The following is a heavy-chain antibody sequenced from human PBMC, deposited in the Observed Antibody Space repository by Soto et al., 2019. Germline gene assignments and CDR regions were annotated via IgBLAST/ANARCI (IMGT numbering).Heavy chain of an antibody. CDR3: ARGPSGTNPFDY. Sequence: SETLSLTCTVTGDSISSRSYYWGWIRQPPGKGLEWIGYIYYSGSTYYNPSLKSRVTISVDTSKNQFSLKLSSVTAANTAVYYCARGPSGTNPFDYWGQGTLVTVSS. CDR2: IYYSGST. CDR1: GDSISSRSYY. V-gene: IGHV4-31*03. J-gene: IGHJ4*02. D-gene: IGHD1-1*01.